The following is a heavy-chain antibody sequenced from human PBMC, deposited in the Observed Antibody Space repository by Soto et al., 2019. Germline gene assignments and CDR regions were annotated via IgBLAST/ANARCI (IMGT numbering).Heavy chain of an antibody. CDR3: ARDSSKPDPFIVLMVYAKPFDY. V-gene: IGHV3-30-3*01. J-gene: IGHJ4*02. D-gene: IGHD2-8*01. Sequence: GGSLRLSCAASGFTFSSYAMHWVRQAPGKGLEWVAVISYDGSNKYYADSVKGRFTISRDNSKNTLYLQMNSLRAEDTAVYYCARDSSKPDPFIVLMVYAKPFDYWGQGTLVTVSS. CDR2: ISYDGSNK. CDR1: GFTFSSYA.